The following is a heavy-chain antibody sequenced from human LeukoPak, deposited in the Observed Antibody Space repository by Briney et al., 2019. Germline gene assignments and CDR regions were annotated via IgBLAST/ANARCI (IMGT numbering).Heavy chain of an antibody. CDR2: ISWNSGSI. J-gene: IGHJ4*02. D-gene: IGHD2-21*01. CDR1: GGSISSYY. V-gene: IGHV3-9*01. CDR3: AKGAASIVVAGNYFDY. Sequence: LSLTCTVSGGSISSYYWSWIRQTPGKGLEWVSGISWNSGSIGYADSVKGRFTISRDNAKNSLYLQMNSLRAEDTALYYCAKGAASIVVAGNYFDYWGQGTLVTVSS.